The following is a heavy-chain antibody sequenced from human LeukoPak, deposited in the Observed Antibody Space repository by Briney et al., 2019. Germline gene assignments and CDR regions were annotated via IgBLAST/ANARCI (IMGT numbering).Heavy chain of an antibody. V-gene: IGHV1-69*13. CDR1: GYSFILYG. Sequence: SVKVSCKTSGYSFILYGISWVRQAPGQGLEWMGGIIPIFGTANYAQKFQGRVTITADESTSTAYMELSSLRSEDTAVYYCARRENWFDPWGQGTLVTVSS. D-gene: IGHD5-24*01. J-gene: IGHJ5*02. CDR3: ARRENWFDP. CDR2: IIPIFGTA.